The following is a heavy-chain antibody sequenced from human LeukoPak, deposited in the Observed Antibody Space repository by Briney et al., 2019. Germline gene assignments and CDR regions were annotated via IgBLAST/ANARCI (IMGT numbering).Heavy chain of an antibody. V-gene: IGHV3-30*19. J-gene: IGHJ4*02. Sequence: PGRSLRLSCAASGFTFSNYGMHWVRQAPGKGLEWVALIWFDGSDKYYADSVKGRFTISRDNSKNTLYLQMNSLRAEDTAVYYCARVGKAAAGLDYWGQGTLVTVSS. CDR3: ARVGKAAAGLDY. CDR2: IWFDGSDK. CDR1: GFTFSNYG. D-gene: IGHD6-13*01.